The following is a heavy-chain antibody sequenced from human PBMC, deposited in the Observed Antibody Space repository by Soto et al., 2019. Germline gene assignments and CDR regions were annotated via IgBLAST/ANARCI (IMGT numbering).Heavy chain of an antibody. J-gene: IGHJ3*02. CDR2: IYYSGST. V-gene: IGHV4-59*01. Sequence: SETLSLTCTVSGGSISSYYWSWIRPPPGKGLEWIGYIYYSGSTNYNPSFKSRVTISVDTSKNQFSLKLSSVAAADTAVYYCARQQWLVLNAFDIWGQGTMVT. CDR1: GGSISSYY. D-gene: IGHD6-19*01. CDR3: ARQQWLVLNAFDI.